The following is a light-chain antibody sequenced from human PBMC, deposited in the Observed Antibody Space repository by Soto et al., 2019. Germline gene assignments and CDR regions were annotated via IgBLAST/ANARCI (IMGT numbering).Light chain of an antibody. V-gene: IGKV1-5*03. Sequence: DIQMTQSPSTLSASVGDRVTITCRASQSISNWLAWYQQRPGKATTLLIYKASSLQSGVPSRFSGSGSGTEFTLTIRSLQPDDFATYYCQQYHSYSTFGQGTKVEIK. J-gene: IGKJ1*01. CDR3: QQYHSYST. CDR2: KAS. CDR1: QSISNW.